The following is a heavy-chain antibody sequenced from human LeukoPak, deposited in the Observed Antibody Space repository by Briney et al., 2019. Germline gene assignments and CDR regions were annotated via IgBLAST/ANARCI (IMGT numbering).Heavy chain of an antibody. J-gene: IGHJ4*02. CDR1: GFTFSRSD. V-gene: IGHV3-48*01. CDR2: ISTSINTI. D-gene: IGHD1-1*01. CDR3: ARDRVQFDY. Sequence: GGSLRLSCAASGFTFSRSDMNLVRQAPGRGLELVSYISTSINTIKYADSVKGRFTISRDEARNSLYLEMNRLRAEDTAVYYCARDRVQFDYWGQGTLVTVSS.